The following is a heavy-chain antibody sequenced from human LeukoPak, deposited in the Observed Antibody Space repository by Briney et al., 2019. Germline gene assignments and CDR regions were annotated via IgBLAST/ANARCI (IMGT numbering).Heavy chain of an antibody. CDR1: GFTFSSYG. Sequence: GGSLRLSCAASGFTFSSYGMHWVRQAPGKGLEWVAFIRYDGSNKYYADSVKGRFTISRDNSKNTLYLQMNSLRAGDTAVYYCAKDGGYYYDSSGPRGYYYYMDVWGKGTTVTVSS. CDR3: AKDGGYYYDSSGPRGYYYYMDV. J-gene: IGHJ6*03. CDR2: IRYDGSNK. D-gene: IGHD3-22*01. V-gene: IGHV3-30*02.